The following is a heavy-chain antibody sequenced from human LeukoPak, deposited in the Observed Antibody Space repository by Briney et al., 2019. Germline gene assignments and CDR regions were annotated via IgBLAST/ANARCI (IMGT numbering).Heavy chain of an antibody. CDR3: AKGRPYSSSSAYYFDY. Sequence: GGSLRLSCAASGFTFSTYAMHWVRQAPGKGLEWVAVISYDGSKKYYADSVKGRFTMSRDNSKNTLYLQMNSLRAEDTAVYYCAKGRPYSSSSAYYFDYWGQGTLVTVSS. J-gene: IGHJ4*02. CDR1: GFTFSTYA. CDR2: ISYDGSKK. D-gene: IGHD6-6*01. V-gene: IGHV3-30*18.